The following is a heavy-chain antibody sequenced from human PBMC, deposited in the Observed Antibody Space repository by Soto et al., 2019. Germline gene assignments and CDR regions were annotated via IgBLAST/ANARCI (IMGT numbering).Heavy chain of an antibody. Sequence: PSETLSLTCAVYGGSFSGHYWSWIRQPPGKGLEWIGEINHSGSTNYNPSLKSRVTISVDTSKNQFSLKLSSVTAADTAVYYCARGGVRITMVRGVIRHNWFDPWGQGTLVTVSS. J-gene: IGHJ5*02. V-gene: IGHV4-34*01. D-gene: IGHD3-10*01. CDR3: ARGGVRITMVRGVIRHNWFDP. CDR1: GGSFSGHY. CDR2: INHSGST.